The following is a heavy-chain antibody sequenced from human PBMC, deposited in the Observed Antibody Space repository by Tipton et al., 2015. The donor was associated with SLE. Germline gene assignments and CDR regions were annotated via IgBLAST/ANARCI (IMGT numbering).Heavy chain of an antibody. CDR1: GASINTRSHY. Sequence: TLSLTCTVSGASINTRSHYWGWVRQSPGKGLEWIAIIYNRGSYYYNPSLRGRVTISSDTSNNQLSLELRSVTAADTAVYYCATARAGCSRNSCYLDDLGPGTLVTVSS. D-gene: IGHD2-2*01. CDR2: IYNRGSY. CDR3: ATARAGCSRNSCYLDD. V-gene: IGHV4-39*01. J-gene: IGHJ4*02.